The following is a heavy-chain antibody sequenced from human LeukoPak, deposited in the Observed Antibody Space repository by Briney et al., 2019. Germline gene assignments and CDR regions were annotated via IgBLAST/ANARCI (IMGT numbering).Heavy chain of an antibody. CDR1: GFTCSSYG. D-gene: IGHD6-19*01. CDR3: ARDSSVASFDY. V-gene: IGHV3-33*01. Sequence: GRSLRLSCAASGFTCSSYGMHWVRQAPGKGLEWVAVIWYDGSNKYYADSVKGRFTISRDNSKNTLYLQMNSLRAEDTAVYYCARDSSVASFDYWGQGTLVTVSS. J-gene: IGHJ4*02. CDR2: IWYDGSNK.